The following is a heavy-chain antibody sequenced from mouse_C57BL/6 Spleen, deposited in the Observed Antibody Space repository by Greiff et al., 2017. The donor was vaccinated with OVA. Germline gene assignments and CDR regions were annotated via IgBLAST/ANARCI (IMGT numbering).Heavy chain of an antibody. CDR2: IYPGDGDT. J-gene: IGHJ2*01. Sequence: VQLQESGAELVKPGASVKISCKASGYAFSSYWMNWVKQRPGKGLEWIGQIYPGDGDTNYNGKFKGKATLTADKSSSTAYMQLSSLTSEDSAVYFCARWLLPYYFDYWGQGTTRTVSS. V-gene: IGHV1-80*01. D-gene: IGHD2-3*01. CDR3: ARWLLPYYFDY. CDR1: GYAFSSYW.